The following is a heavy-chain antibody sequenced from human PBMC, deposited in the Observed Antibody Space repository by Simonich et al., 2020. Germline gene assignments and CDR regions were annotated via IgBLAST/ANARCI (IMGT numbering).Heavy chain of an antibody. Sequence: QVQLVQSGAEVKKPGASVKVSCKASGDTFTGYYMQWVRQTPAQGFEGMGLIKPNSGTATYAPNVQGRVPMNRDTSISTAYMELSRLRSDDTAVDYCGRGALTGDYYYMDVWGKGTTVTVSS. V-gene: IGHV1-2*02. CDR1: GDTFTGYY. D-gene: IGHD7-27*01. J-gene: IGHJ6*03. CDR2: IKPNSGTA. CDR3: GRGALTGDYYYMDV.